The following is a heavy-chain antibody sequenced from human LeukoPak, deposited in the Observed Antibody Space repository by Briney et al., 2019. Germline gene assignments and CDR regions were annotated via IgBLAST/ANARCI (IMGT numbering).Heavy chain of an antibody. Sequence: GSLRLSCAASGFTFSSYSMNWVRQAPGKGLEWVSSISSSSSYIYYADSVKGRFTISRDNAKNSLYLQMNSLRAEDTAVYYCARGGDSSGWYASDFDYWGQGTLVTVSS. CDR2: ISSSSSYI. D-gene: IGHD6-19*01. CDR1: GFTFSSYS. CDR3: ARGGDSSGWYASDFDY. V-gene: IGHV3-21*01. J-gene: IGHJ4*02.